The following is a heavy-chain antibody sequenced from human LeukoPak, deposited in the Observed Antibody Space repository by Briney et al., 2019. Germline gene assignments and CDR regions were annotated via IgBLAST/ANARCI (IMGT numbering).Heavy chain of an antibody. CDR2: FSPIADRT. V-gene: IGHV3-23*01. CDR1: GFTFGSYG. Sequence: PGGSLRLSCAASGFTFGSYGMSWVRQAPGKGLEWVSFFSPIADRTSYAYSVYGRFTISTHNPKTTLYMQMNSLRDQDTALYYFAIMHGYYHGSGYWVQWGQGTLVTVSS. CDR3: AIMHGYYHGSGYWVQ. J-gene: IGHJ1*01. D-gene: IGHD3-22*01.